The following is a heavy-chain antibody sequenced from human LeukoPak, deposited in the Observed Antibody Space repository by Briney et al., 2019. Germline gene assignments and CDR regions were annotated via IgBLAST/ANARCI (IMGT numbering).Heavy chain of an antibody. CDR2: ISNDGRSK. D-gene: IGHD3-9*01. V-gene: IGHV3-30*03. CDR3: ARDLGLTGNYGGHGMDV. J-gene: IGHJ6*02. Sequence: PGGSLRLSCAASGFTFSSYGMHWVRQAPGKGLEWVAVISNDGRSKHYSDSVKGRVTISRDNSKSTQYLQMNRLTTEDTAVYYCARDLGLTGNYGGHGMDVWGQGTTVTVSS. CDR1: GFTFSSYG.